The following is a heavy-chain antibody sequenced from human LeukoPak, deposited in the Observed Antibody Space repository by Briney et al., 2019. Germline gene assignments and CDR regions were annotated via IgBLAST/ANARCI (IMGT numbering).Heavy chain of an antibody. CDR1: GGSISSYY. CDR2: IYYNGST. V-gene: IGHV4-59*01. D-gene: IGHD2-21*02. J-gene: IGHJ1*01. CDR3: ASEVVTSIEYFQH. Sequence: SQTLSLTCTVSGGSISSYYWSWIRQPPGKGLEWIGYIYYNGSTNYNPSLKSRVTISVDTSKNQFSLKLSSVTAADTAVYYCASEVVTSIEYFQHWGQGTLVTVSS.